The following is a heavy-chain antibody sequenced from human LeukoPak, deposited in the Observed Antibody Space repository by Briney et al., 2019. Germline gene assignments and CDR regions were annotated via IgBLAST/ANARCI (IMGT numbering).Heavy chain of an antibody. J-gene: IGHJ3*02. D-gene: IGHD2-2*01. Sequence: GASVKVSCKASGYTFSGYYMHWVRQAPGQGLEWMGWINPNSGGTNYALKFQGRVTMTRDTSISTAYMELSRLRSDDTAVYYCARVCRYCSSTSCYCSAFDIWGQGTMVTVSS. V-gene: IGHV1-2*02. CDR2: INPNSGGT. CDR3: ARVCRYCSSTSCYCSAFDI. CDR1: GYTFSGYY.